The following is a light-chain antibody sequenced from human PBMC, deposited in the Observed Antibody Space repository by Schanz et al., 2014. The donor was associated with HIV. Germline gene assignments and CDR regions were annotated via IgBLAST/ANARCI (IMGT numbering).Light chain of an antibody. CDR2: GNN. CDR3: GTWDNRLSAWV. V-gene: IGLV1-40*01. CDR1: SSNIGAGYD. Sequence: QSVLTQPPSVSGAPGQRVTISCTGSSSNIGAGYDVHWYKQLPETAPKLLMFGNNNRPSGVPDRFSGSKSGQSATLAIIGLQAGDEADYYCGTWDNRLSAWVFGGGTKVTVL. J-gene: IGLJ3*02.